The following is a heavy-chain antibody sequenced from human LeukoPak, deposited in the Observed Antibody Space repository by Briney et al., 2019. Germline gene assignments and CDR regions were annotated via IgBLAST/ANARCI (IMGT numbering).Heavy chain of an antibody. D-gene: IGHD4-23*01. CDR1: GGSISSSSYY. Sequence: SETLSLTCTVSGGSISSSSYYWGWIRQPPGKGLEWIGSIYYSGSTYYNPSLKSRVTISVDTSKNQFSLKLSSVTAADTAFYYCARLGHGGNFVDYWGQGTLVTVSS. V-gene: IGHV4-39*01. J-gene: IGHJ4*02. CDR2: IYYSGST. CDR3: ARLGHGGNFVDY.